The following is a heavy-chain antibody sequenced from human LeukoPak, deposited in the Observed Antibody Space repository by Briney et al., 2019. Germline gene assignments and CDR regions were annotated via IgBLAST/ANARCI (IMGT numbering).Heavy chain of an antibody. D-gene: IGHD4-17*01. CDR2: MYYSGGT. CDR1: GGSIIRDY. CDR3: AREKYGDYGRRGYYNYIDV. J-gene: IGHJ6*03. V-gene: IGHV4-59*01. Sequence: TLSLTGGAAGGSIIRDYWSWIRQPPGKGLEWIGYMYYSGGTNYNPSLKSRVSISGDMSKNQFSLKVSSVTAADTAVYYCAREKYGDYGRRGYYNYIDVWGKGTTVTISS.